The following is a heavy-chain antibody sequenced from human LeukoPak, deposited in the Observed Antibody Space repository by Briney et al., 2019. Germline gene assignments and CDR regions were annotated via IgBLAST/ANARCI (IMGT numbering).Heavy chain of an antibody. J-gene: IGHJ4*02. Sequence: GGSLRLSCKFSGFTFSTYAMNWVRQAPGKGLEWISYISGSSSGSTSIIQYADSVKGRFTISRDNAKNSLHLQMDSPSAEDTAVYYCTRDFWSGYYTEDWGQGALVIVSS. CDR3: TRDFWSGYYTED. V-gene: IGHV3-48*04. D-gene: IGHD3-3*01. CDR1: GFTFSTYA. CDR2: ISGSSSGSTSII.